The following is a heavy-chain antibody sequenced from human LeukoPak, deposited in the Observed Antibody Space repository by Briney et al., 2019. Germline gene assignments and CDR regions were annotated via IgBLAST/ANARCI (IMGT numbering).Heavy chain of an antibody. D-gene: IGHD5-18*01. J-gene: IGHJ5*01. Sequence: SVRLSCAASGFTFDNYAMTWVRPAPRKGLEWVSSITYSGSNTYYADSVKGRFTISRDNSKNTPYLQMNSLRAEDTAVYHCAGGSTGHNYAFDCWGEGTLLFASS. V-gene: IGHV3-23*01. CDR1: GFTFDNYA. CDR2: ITYSGSNT. CDR3: AGGSTGHNYAFDC.